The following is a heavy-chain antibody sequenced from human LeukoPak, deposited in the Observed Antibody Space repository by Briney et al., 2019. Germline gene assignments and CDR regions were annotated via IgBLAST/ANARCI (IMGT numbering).Heavy chain of an antibody. D-gene: IGHD3-3*01. Sequence: ASVKVSCKASDYTFITFGISWVRQAPGQGLEWMGGIIPIFGTANYAQKFQGRVTITADESMSTAYMELSSLRSEDTAVYYCASHYDFWSGSSYRGAFDIWGQGTMVTVSS. CDR1: DYTFITFG. CDR3: ASHYDFWSGSSYRGAFDI. V-gene: IGHV1-69*13. J-gene: IGHJ3*02. CDR2: IIPIFGTA.